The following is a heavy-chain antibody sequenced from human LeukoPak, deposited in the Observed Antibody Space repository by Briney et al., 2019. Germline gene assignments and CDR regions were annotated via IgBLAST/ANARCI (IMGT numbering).Heavy chain of an antibody. CDR3: ARDRGGYRSSTSCYNYFDY. J-gene: IGHJ4*02. CDR1: GGSISSYY. V-gene: IGHV4-59*12. CDR2: IYYSGST. Sequence: SETLSLTCTVSGGSISSYYWSWIRQPPGKGLEWIGYIYYSGSTNYNPSLKSRVTISVDRSKNQFSLKLSSVTAADTAVYYCARDRGGYRSSTSCYNYFDYWGQGTLVTVSS. D-gene: IGHD2-2*02.